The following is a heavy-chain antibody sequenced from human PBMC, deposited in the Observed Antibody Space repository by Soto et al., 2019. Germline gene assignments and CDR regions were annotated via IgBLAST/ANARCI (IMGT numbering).Heavy chain of an antibody. CDR2: ISSSSSTI. CDR1: GFTFSSYS. V-gene: IGHV3-48*02. CDR3: ARPKGYCSGGSCVWWFDP. D-gene: IGHD2-15*01. Sequence: EVQLVESGGGLVQPGGSLRLSCAASGFTFSSYSMNWVRQAPGKGLEWVSYISSSSSTIYYADSVKGRFTISRDNAKNSLYLQMNSLRDEDTAVYYCARPKGYCSGGSCVWWFDPWGQGTLVTVSS. J-gene: IGHJ5*02.